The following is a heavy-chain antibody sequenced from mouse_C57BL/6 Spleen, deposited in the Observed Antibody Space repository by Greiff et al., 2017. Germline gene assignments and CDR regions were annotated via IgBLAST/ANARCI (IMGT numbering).Heavy chain of an antibody. D-gene: IGHD1-1*01. CDR3: VREENSPYYYGSSYGYFDV. J-gene: IGHJ1*03. V-gene: IGHV10-3*01. Sequence: EVQLVESGGGLVQPKGSLKLSCAASGFTFNTYAMHWVRQAPGKGLEWVARIRSKSSNYATYYADSVKDRFTISRDDSQSMLYLQMNNLKTEDTAMYYCVREENSPYYYGSSYGYFDVWGTGTTVTVSS. CDR2: IRSKSSNYAT. CDR1: GFTFNTYA.